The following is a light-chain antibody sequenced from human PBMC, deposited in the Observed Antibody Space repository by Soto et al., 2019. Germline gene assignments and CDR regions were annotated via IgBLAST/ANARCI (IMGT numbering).Light chain of an antibody. Sequence: DIQLTQSPSTLSASIGDRVTITCRASQNINGYLAWYQQKPGKAPKLLIYWASSLISGVPSRFTGGESGTEFTLTISSLQPDDFVTYYCQQYSAYPLTFGGGT. J-gene: IGKJ4*01. CDR1: QNINGY. CDR3: QQYSAYPLT. CDR2: WAS. V-gene: IGKV1-5*03.